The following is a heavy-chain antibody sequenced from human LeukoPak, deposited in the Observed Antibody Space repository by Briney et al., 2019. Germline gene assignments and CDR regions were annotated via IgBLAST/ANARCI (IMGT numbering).Heavy chain of an antibody. D-gene: IGHD3-16*01. CDR1: GLTVSSNY. CDR2: IYAGGDT. Sequence: GGSLRLSCAASGLTVSSNYMTWVRQAPGKGLEWVSNIYAGGDTHYADSVRGRFTISRDNSNNTLYLQMNSLRAEDTAVYYCARYTLRAGDIRGQGTMVTVSS. V-gene: IGHV3-53*01. CDR3: ARYTLRAGDI. J-gene: IGHJ3*02.